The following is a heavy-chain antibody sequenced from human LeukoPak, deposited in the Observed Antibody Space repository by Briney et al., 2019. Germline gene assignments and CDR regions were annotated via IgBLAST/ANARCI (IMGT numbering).Heavy chain of an antibody. CDR2: VYHSGST. Sequence: SETLSLTCTVSGGSISTYYWSWIRQPPGKRVEWIGYVYHSGSTNYNPSLKSRVTISVDTSKNQFSLKLSSVTAADTVVYYCARHGGWWFDPWGQGTLVTVSS. D-gene: IGHD3-16*01. J-gene: IGHJ5*02. V-gene: IGHV4-59*08. CDR3: ARHGGWWFDP. CDR1: GGSISTYY.